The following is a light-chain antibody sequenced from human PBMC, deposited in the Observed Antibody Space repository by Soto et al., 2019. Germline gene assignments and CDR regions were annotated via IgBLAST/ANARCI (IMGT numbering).Light chain of an antibody. CDR1: SSDVGGYNY. V-gene: IGLV2-8*01. CDR2: EVN. J-gene: IGLJ1*01. CDR3: SSYAGSSNV. Sequence: QSVLAQPPSASGSPGQSVAISCTGTSSDVGGYNYVSWYQQHPGNAPKLMIYEVNKRPSGVPDRFSGSKSDNTASLTVSGLQAEDEADYYCSSYAGSSNVFGTGTKVTVL.